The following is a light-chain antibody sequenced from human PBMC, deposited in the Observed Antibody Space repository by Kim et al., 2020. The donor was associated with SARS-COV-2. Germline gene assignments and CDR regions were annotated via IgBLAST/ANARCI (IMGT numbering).Light chain of an antibody. Sequence: SPGARATLSCRASQSISINLAWYQKKPGQAPRLLIYGASTRATGVPARFSGSGSGTEFTLTVSSLQSEDFAVYYCQQYNKWPTFGGGTKVDIK. CDR1: QSISIN. CDR2: GAS. CDR3: QQYNKWPT. V-gene: IGKV3-15*01. J-gene: IGKJ4*01.